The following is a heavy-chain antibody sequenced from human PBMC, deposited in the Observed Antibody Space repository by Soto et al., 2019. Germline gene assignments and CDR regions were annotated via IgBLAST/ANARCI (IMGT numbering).Heavy chain of an antibody. CDR3: ARAYWVKLGGSYYVSEVYYYGMDV. Sequence: GGSLRLSCAASGFTFSSYWMHWVRQAPGKGLVWVSRINSDGSSTSYADSVKGRFTISRDNAKNTLYLQMNSLRAEDTAVYYCARAYWVKLGGSYYVSEVYYYGMDVWGQGTTVTVSS. J-gene: IGHJ6*02. V-gene: IGHV3-74*01. CDR2: INSDGSST. D-gene: IGHD1-26*01. CDR1: GFTFSSYW.